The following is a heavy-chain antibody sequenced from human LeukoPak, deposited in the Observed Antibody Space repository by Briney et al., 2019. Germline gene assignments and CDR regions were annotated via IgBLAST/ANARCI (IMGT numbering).Heavy chain of an antibody. Sequence: SQTLSLTCTVSGGSISSGGYYWSWIRQHPGKGLEWIGYIYYSGSTYYNPSLKSRVTISVDTSKKQFSLKLRSVTAADTAVYYCAQMDTAMGTHWGPGTLVTVSS. D-gene: IGHD5-18*01. CDR2: IYYSGST. CDR3: AQMDTAMGTH. CDR1: GGSISSGGYY. V-gene: IGHV4-31*03. J-gene: IGHJ1*01.